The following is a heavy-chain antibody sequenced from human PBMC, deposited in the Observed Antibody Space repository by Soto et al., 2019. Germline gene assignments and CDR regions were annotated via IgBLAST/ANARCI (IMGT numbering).Heavy chain of an antibody. CDR1: GFTFSSHW. CDR3: TRDNNWSYDY. D-gene: IGHD1-1*01. CDR2: IGPSGSGT. J-gene: IGHJ4*02. Sequence: EVQLVESGGGLVQPGGSLRLSCAASGFTFSSHWMHWVRQAPGKGLVWVSHIGPSGSGTRDADSVQGRFTISRDNARNTLYLQMNSLMDEDTAVYYCTRDNNWSYDYWGQGILVTVSS. V-gene: IGHV3-74*01.